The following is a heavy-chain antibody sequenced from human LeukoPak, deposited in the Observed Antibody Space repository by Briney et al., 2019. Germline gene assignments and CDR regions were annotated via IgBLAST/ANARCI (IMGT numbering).Heavy chain of an antibody. D-gene: IGHD3-10*01. V-gene: IGHV4-34*01. J-gene: IGHJ6*02. CDR1: GGSFSGYY. Sequence: SETLSLTCAVYGGSFSGYYWSWIRQPPGKGLEWIGEINHSGSTNYNPSLKSRVTISVDTSKNQFSLKLSSVTAADTAVYYCARGVTMVRGVPYYYYGMDVWGQGTTVTVS. CDR3: ARGVTMVRGVPYYYYGMDV. CDR2: INHSGST.